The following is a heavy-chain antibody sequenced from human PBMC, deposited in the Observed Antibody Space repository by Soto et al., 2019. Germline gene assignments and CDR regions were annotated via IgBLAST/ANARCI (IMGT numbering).Heavy chain of an antibody. Sequence: SGPTLVNPTETLTLTCTVSGFSLSTGRMGVSWIRQPPGRALEWLAHIFSDNERSYSTSMQGRLTISKDPSGSQVVLSMTNLDPVDTGTYYCVRMNADSYQFYYAMDVWGQGTTVTVSS. J-gene: IGHJ6*02. V-gene: IGHV2-26*01. CDR1: GFSLSTGRMG. D-gene: IGHD4-17*01. CDR2: IFSDNER. CDR3: VRMNADSYQFYYAMDV.